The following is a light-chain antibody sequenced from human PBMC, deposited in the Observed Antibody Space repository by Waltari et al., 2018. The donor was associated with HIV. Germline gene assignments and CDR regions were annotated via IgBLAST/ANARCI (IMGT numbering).Light chain of an antibody. CDR2: AAS. Sequence: DIQMTQSPSSLSASVGDRVIITCRASQAIGNYLNWYQQKPGKAPKVLIYAASSLESGVPPRFSGSGFGTDFTRTITTLQPEDFGSYYCQQSYSTPPYTFGPGTKLEI. CDR3: QQSYSTPPYT. V-gene: IGKV1-39*01. CDR1: QAIGNY. J-gene: IGKJ2*01.